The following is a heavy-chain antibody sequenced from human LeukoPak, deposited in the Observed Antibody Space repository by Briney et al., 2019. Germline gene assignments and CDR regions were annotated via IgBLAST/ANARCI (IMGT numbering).Heavy chain of an antibody. CDR3: AKTRYSGSYAWFDP. D-gene: IGHD1-26*01. J-gene: IGHJ5*02. V-gene: IGHV4-39*01. CDR2: IYYSGST. Sequence: WIRQPPGKGLEWIGSIYYSGSTYYNPSLKSRVTISVDTSKNQFSLKLSSVTAADTAVYYCAKTRYSGSYAWFDPWGQGTLVTVSS.